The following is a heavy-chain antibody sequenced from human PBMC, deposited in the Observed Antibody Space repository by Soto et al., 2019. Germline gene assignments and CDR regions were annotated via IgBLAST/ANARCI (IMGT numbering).Heavy chain of an antibody. CDR2: IYYTGTT. V-gene: IGHV4-30-4*08. CDR1: GAAISRDNYY. CDR3: ARHCTRSSCYRKGLDV. D-gene: IGHD2-2*01. J-gene: IGHJ6*02. Sequence: QVQLQESGPGLVKPSETLSLTCTVSGAAISRDNYYWSWIRQHPGQGMEWIGYIYYTGTTYYNPSLRSPVSISVAPSKTQFSLKVIAVPAADTAVYFCARHCTRSSCYRKGLDVWGPGTTVNVSS.